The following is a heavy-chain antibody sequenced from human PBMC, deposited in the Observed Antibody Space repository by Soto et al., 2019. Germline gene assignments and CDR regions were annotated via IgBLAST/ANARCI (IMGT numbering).Heavy chain of an antibody. J-gene: IGHJ4*02. D-gene: IGHD6-6*01. CDR1: GFTFSSYA. Sequence: GGALRLSCAASGFTFSSYAMSWVRQAPGKGLEWVSAISGSGGSTYYADSVKGRFTISRDNSKNTLYLQMNSLRAEDTAVYYCARDVSGSSIAAPYFDYWGQGTLVTVSS. V-gene: IGHV3-23*01. CDR3: ARDVSGSSIAAPYFDY. CDR2: ISGSGGST.